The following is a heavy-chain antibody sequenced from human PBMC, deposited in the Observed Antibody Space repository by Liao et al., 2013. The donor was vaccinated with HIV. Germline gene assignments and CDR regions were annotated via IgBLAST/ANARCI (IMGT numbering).Heavy chain of an antibody. V-gene: IGHV4-59*12. CDR1: GGSITNYY. CDR3: ARGGGGFDI. J-gene: IGHJ3*02. CDR2: LSYSGST. Sequence: QVQLQESGPGLVRPSETLTLTCSVSGGSITNYYWHWIRQPPGKGLEWIGQLSYSGSTKYNPSLESRVTLSIDTLSVDTSKNQFSLNVNSVTAADTAVYYCARGGGGFDIWGQGTVVIVSS.